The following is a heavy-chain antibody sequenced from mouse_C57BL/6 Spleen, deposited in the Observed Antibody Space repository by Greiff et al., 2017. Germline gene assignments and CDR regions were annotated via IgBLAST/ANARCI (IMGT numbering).Heavy chain of an antibody. D-gene: IGHD2-4*01. V-gene: IGHV1-78*01. CDR1: GYTFTDHT. J-gene: IGHJ4*01. Sequence: QVQLQQSDAELVKPGASVKISCKVSGYTFTDHTIHWMKQRPEQGLEWIGYIYPRDGSTKYNEKFKGKATLTADKSSSTAYMQLNSLTSEDSAVYFCASQGIYYEYDGDAMDYWGQGTSVTVSS. CDR3: ASQGIYYEYDGDAMDY. CDR2: IYPRDGST.